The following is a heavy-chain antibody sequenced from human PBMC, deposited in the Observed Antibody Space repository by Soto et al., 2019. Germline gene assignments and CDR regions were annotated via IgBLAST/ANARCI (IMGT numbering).Heavy chain of an antibody. D-gene: IGHD6-13*01. J-gene: IGHJ4*02. CDR3: ARRNTRIAAAGRQDTVFDY. CDR2: ISAYNGNT. V-gene: IGHV1-18*01. CDR1: GYTFTSYG. Sequence: QVQLVQSGAEVKKPGASVKVSCKASGYTFTSYGISWVRQAPGQGLEWMGWISAYNGNTNYAQKLQGRVTMTTDTATSTAYMELRSLRSDDTAVYYCARRNTRIAAAGRQDTVFDYWGQGTLVTVSS.